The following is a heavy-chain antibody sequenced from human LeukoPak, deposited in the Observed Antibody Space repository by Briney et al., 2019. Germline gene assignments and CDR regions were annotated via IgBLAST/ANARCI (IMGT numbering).Heavy chain of an antibody. D-gene: IGHD3-22*01. Sequence: SETLSLTGAVFGGSFSGYYWSWIRQPPGKGLEWIGEINHSGSTNYNPSLKSRVTISVDTSKNQFSLKLSSVTAADTAVYYCARQAGQYYYDSSGFVDYWGQGTLVTVSS. V-gene: IGHV4-34*01. CDR1: GGSFSGYY. CDR2: INHSGST. CDR3: ARQAGQYYYDSSGFVDY. J-gene: IGHJ4*02.